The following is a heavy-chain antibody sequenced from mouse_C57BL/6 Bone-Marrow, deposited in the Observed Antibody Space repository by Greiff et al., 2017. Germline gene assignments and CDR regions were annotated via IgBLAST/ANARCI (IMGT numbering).Heavy chain of an antibody. V-gene: IGHV1-9*01. CDR1: GYTFTGYW. CDR3: ARGDCGNLFAY. Sequence: QVQLQQSGAELMKPGASVKLSCKATGYTFTGYWIEWVKQRPGHGLEWIGEILPGSGSTNYNEKFKGKATFTADTSSSTAYMQLSSLTTEYSAIYYCARGDCGNLFAYWGQGTMVTVSA. CDR2: ILPGSGST. J-gene: IGHJ3*01. D-gene: IGHD2-1*01.